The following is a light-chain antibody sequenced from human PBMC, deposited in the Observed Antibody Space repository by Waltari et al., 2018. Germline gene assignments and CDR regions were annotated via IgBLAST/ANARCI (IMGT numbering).Light chain of an antibody. V-gene: IGKV3-15*01. Sequence: EIVMTQFPATLSVSPGERATLSCRASQSVSSNLAWYQQKPGQAPRLLIYAASTRATGIPARFSGSGSGTEFTLTIRSMQSEDFAVYYCQQYNNWPPEITFGQGTRLEIK. CDR3: QQYNNWPPEIT. J-gene: IGKJ5*01. CDR2: AAS. CDR1: QSVSSN.